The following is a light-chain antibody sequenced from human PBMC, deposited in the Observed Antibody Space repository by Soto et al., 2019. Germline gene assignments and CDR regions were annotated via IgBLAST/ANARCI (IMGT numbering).Light chain of an antibody. J-gene: IGKJ1*01. CDR1: QSLLHSNGYNY. Sequence: IVLIQSTLSLPVTPGEPASISCRSSQSLLHSNGYNYLDWYLQKPGQSPQLLIYLGSNRASGVPDRFSGSGSGTDFTLRISRVEAEDVGVYYCMQALQTPPTFGQGTKVDIK. CDR2: LGS. V-gene: IGKV2-28*01. CDR3: MQALQTPPT.